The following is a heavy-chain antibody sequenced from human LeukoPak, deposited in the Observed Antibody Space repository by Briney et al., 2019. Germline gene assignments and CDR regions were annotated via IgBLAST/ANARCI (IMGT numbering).Heavy chain of an antibody. V-gene: IGHV4-4*07. Sequence: PSETLSLTCTVSGYSISSGYYWSWIRQPAGKGLEWIGRIYTSGSTNYNPSLKSRVTMSVDTSKNQFSLKVSSVTAADTAVYYCARDSPYDTLDYWGQGTLVTVSS. CDR1: GYSISSGYY. CDR3: ARDSPYDTLDY. CDR2: IYTSGST. D-gene: IGHD3-9*01. J-gene: IGHJ4*02.